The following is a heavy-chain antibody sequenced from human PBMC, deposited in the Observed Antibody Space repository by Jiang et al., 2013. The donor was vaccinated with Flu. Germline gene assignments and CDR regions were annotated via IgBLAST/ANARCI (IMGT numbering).Heavy chain of an antibody. D-gene: IGHD2-15*01. CDR3: AKDLFHATSLVRDYYYGMDV. CDR2: ISYDGSNK. CDR1: GFTFSSYG. V-gene: IGHV3-30*18. Sequence: CAASGFTFSSYGMHWVRQAPGKGLEWVAVISYDGSNKYYADSVKGRFTISRDNSKNTLYLQMNSLRAEDTAVYYCAKDLFHATSLVRDYYYGMDVWGQGTTVTVSS. J-gene: IGHJ6*02.